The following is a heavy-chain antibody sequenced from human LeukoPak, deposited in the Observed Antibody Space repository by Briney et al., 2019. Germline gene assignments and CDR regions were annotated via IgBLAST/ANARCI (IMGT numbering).Heavy chain of an antibody. CDR2: IYPRDSDT. CDR3: ARHSDVIGAI. Sequence: PGESLKISCKASGYTFTHQWIGWVRQMSGSGLEWMGIIYPRDSDTIYSPSFQGHVTISADTSINTAYLEWSRLEASDTAIYYCARHSDVIGAIWGQGTLVTVSS. D-gene: IGHD3-10*01. V-gene: IGHV5-51*01. CDR1: GYTFTHQW. J-gene: IGHJ4*02.